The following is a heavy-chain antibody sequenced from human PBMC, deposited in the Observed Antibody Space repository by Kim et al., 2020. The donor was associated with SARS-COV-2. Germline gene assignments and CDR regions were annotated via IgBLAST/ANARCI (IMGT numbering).Heavy chain of an antibody. Sequence: SETLSLTCAVSGGSISSSSWWTWFRPPPGQGLEWSGESSEGGTTNYNPSLKSRGTRSVDKSKNQFSLKLRSVTAADTAVYFCAREAWDDILTGYDPWGQGTLVSVSS. D-gene: IGHD3-9*01. CDR1: GGSISSSSW. CDR3: AREAWDDILTGYDP. V-gene: IGHV4-4*02. J-gene: IGHJ5*02. CDR2: SSEGGTT.